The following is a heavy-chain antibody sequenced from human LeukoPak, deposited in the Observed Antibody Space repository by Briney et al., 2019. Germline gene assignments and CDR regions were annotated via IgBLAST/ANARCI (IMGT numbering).Heavy chain of an antibody. V-gene: IGHV4-39*01. CDR3: ASLNAAYYYDSSGKPRGWFDP. CDR2: ISYSGST. D-gene: IGHD3-22*01. CDR1: GGSISSSSYY. Sequence: SETLSLTCTVSGGSISSSSYYWGWIRQPPGKGLEWIGSISYSGSTYYNPSLKSRVTISVDTSKNPFSLKLSSVTAADTAVYYCASLNAAYYYDSSGKPRGWFDPWGQGTLVTVSS. J-gene: IGHJ5*02.